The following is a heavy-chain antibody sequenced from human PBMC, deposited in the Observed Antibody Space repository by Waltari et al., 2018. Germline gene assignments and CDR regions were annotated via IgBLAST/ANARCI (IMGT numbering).Heavy chain of an antibody. Sequence: QVQLQQWGAGLLKPSETLSLTCAVYGGSFSGYYWSWIRQPPGKGLEWIGEINHSGSTNYNPSLKSRVTISVDTSKNQFSLKLSSVTAADTAVYYCARGPETTVEDAFDIWGQGTMVTVSS. J-gene: IGHJ3*02. CDR3: ARGPETTVEDAFDI. V-gene: IGHV4-34*01. CDR1: GGSFSGYY. D-gene: IGHD4-17*01. CDR2: INHSGST.